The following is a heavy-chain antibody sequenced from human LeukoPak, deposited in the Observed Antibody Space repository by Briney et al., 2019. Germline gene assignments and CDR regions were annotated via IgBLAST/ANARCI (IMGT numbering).Heavy chain of an antibody. CDR2: TSYDGSNK. J-gene: IGHJ4*02. V-gene: IGHV3-30-3*01. CDR1: GFTFSSYT. Sequence: PGRSLRLSCAASGFTFSSYTMHWVRQAPGKGLEWVAVTSYDGSNKYYADSVKGRFTISRDNSKNTLNLQMNSLRGEDTALYYCARRGTVLDYWGQGTLVTVSS. CDR3: ARRGTVLDY. D-gene: IGHD3-10*01.